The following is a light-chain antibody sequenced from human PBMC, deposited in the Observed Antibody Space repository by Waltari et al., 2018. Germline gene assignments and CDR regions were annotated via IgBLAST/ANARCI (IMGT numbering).Light chain of an antibody. Sequence: DIVVTPSPDSLAVSLGERATINCKSSQSVLYSSNNKNYLAWYQHKPGQPPKLLIYWASTRESGVPDRFSGSGSGTDFTLTISSLQAEDVAVYYCQQYYSTPYTFGQGTKLEIK. CDR2: WAS. CDR3: QQYYSTPYT. CDR1: QSVLYSSNNKNY. V-gene: IGKV4-1*01. J-gene: IGKJ2*01.